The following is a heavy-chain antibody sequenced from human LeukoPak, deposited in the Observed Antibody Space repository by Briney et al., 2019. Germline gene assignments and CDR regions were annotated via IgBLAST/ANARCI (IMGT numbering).Heavy chain of an antibody. CDR3: AKEIDTLGTNAFDI. J-gene: IGHJ3*02. V-gene: IGHV3-43*02. CDR1: GFSFDDYP. D-gene: IGHD2-15*01. CDR2: INEDGGKT. Sequence: GGSLRLSCAASGFSFDDYPMHWVRQAPGKGLEWVSLINEDGGKTFYADSVRGRFTISRDNSKNSLYLQMNSLGTEDTALYYCAKEIDTLGTNAFDIWGQGTIVTVSS.